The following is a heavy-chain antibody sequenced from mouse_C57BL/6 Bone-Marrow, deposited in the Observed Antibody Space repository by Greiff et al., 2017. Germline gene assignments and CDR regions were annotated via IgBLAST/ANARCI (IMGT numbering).Heavy chain of an antibody. J-gene: IGHJ1*03. CDR3: ARGGYDPYWYFDV. CDR2: INPSTGGT. CDR1: GYSFTGYY. V-gene: IGHV1-42*01. D-gene: IGHD2-3*01. Sequence: VQLQQSGPELVKPGASVKISCKASGYSFTGYYMNWVKQSPEKSLEWIGEINPSTGGTTYNQKFKAKATLTVDKSSSTAYMQLKSLTSEDSAVYYCARGGYDPYWYFDVWGTGTTVTVSS.